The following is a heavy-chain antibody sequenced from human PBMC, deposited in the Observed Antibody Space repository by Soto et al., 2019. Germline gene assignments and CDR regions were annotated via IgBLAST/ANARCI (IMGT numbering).Heavy chain of an antibody. Sequence: VQLLESGGGLVQPGGSLRLSCAASGFAFDTYAMSWVRQAPGRGLEWVSSIGGGDHDRYYADSVKGRFTISRDNSRNTVFLEMTRLRAEGRAKYYWPKDRRRYTSVWDPFDFWGQGGVVTVSS. D-gene: IGHD1-26*01. V-gene: IGHV3-23*01. J-gene: IGHJ3*01. CDR1: GFAFDTYA. CDR2: IGGGDHDR. CDR3: PKDRRRYTSVWDPFDF.